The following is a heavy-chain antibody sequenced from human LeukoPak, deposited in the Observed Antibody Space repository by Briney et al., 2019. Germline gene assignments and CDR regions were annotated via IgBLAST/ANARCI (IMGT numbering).Heavy chain of an antibody. Sequence: PSETLSLTCAVYGGSFRGYYWSWIRQPPGKGLEWIGEINHSGSTNYNPSLKSRVTISVDTSKNQFSLKLSSVTAADTAVYYCARTLMFRGVLFWGQGTLVTVSS. V-gene: IGHV4-34*01. J-gene: IGHJ4*02. CDR1: GGSFRGYY. CDR2: INHSGST. D-gene: IGHD3-10*01. CDR3: ARTLMFRGVLF.